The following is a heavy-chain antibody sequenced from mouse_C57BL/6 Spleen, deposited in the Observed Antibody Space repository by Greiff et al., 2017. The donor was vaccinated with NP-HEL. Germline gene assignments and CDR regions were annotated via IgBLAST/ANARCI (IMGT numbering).Heavy chain of an antibody. CDR3: ARERAWGYYYAPYYFDY. V-gene: IGHV5-4*01. D-gene: IGHD1-1*01. CDR2: ISDGGSYT. CDR1: GFTFSSYA. Sequence: EVMLVESGGGLVKPGGSLKLSCAASGFTFSSYAMSWVRQTPEKRLEWVATISDGGSYTYYPDNVKGRFTISRDNAKNNLYLQMSHLKSEDTAMYYCARERAWGYYYAPYYFDYWGQSTTLTVSS. J-gene: IGHJ2*01.